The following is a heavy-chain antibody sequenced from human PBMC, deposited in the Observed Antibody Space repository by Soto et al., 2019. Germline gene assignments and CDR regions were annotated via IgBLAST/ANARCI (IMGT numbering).Heavy chain of an antibody. Sequence: SETLSLTCAVYGGSFSGYYWSWIRQPPGKGLEWIGEINHSGSTNYNPSLKSRVTISVDTSKNQFSLKLSSVTAADTAVYYCARGRGGGRHSGSYPGSRYYFDYWGQGTLVTVSS. CDR3: ARGRGGGRHSGSYPGSRYYFDY. D-gene: IGHD1-26*01. CDR2: INHSGST. V-gene: IGHV4-34*01. CDR1: GGSFSGYY. J-gene: IGHJ4*02.